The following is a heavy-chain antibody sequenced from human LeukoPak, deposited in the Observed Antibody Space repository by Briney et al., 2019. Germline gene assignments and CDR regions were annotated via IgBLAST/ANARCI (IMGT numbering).Heavy chain of an antibody. V-gene: IGHV4-39*01. J-gene: IGHJ5*02. CDR1: GGSIISNHF. CDR3: ARRTVDTSLVTWFDP. Sequence: SETLSLTCTVSGGSIISNHFWGWIRQPPGKGLEWIGSIYYSGITYYNTSLKSRVTMDVDTSKNQISLHLSSVTAADTAVYYCARRTVDTSLVTWFDPWGQGTLVVVSS. D-gene: IGHD5-18*01. CDR2: IYYSGIT.